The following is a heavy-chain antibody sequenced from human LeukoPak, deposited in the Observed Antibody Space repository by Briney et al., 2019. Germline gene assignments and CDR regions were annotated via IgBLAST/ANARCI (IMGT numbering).Heavy chain of an antibody. CDR1: GYTFTDYF. J-gene: IGHJ4*02. Sequence: ASVKVYCKASGYTFTDYFMQWVRQAPGQGLEWMGWINPNSGATNYSQKFQDWVTMTRDTSISTAYMELSRLRSDDTAVYYCARDVGYSYGLGYWGQGTLVTVSS. D-gene: IGHD5-18*01. CDR3: ARDVGYSYGLGY. CDR2: INPNSGAT. V-gene: IGHV1-2*04.